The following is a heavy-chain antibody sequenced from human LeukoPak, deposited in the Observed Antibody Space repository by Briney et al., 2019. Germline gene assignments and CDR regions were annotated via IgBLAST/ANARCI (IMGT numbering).Heavy chain of an antibody. CDR3: ARDSDYGDYFFDY. D-gene: IGHD4-17*01. J-gene: IGHJ4*02. Sequence: GGSLRLSCAASGFTFSSYWMSWVRQAPGKGLEWVANIKQDGSEKYYVDSVKGRSTISRDNAKNSLYLQMNSLRAEDTAVYYCARDSDYGDYFFDYWGQGTLVTVSS. CDR2: IKQDGSEK. CDR1: GFTFSSYW. V-gene: IGHV3-7*01.